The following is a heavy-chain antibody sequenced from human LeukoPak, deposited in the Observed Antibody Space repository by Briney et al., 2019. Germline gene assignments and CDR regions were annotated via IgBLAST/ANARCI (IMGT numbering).Heavy chain of an antibody. D-gene: IGHD5/OR15-5a*01. CDR2: IVVGSGNT. Sequence: GASVKVSCKASGFTFTSSAVQWVRQARGQRLEWIGWIVVGSGNTNYAQKFQERVTITRDMSTSTAYMELSSLRSEDTAVYYCAAAYSVSDAFDIWGPGTLVTVSS. CDR3: AAAYSVSDAFDI. CDR1: GFTFTSSA. V-gene: IGHV1-58*01. J-gene: IGHJ3*02.